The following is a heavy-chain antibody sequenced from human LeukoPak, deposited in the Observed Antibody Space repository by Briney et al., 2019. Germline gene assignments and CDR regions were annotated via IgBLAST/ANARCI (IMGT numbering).Heavy chain of an antibody. CDR1: GFTFSSYW. CDR3: AKGVPAAPSFDY. D-gene: IGHD2-2*01. J-gene: IGHJ4*02. CDR2: IKQDGSEK. Sequence: GGSLRLSCAASGFTFSSYWMSWVRQAPGKGLEWVANIKQDGSEKNYVDSVKGRFTISRDNSKNTLYLQMNSLRAEDTAVYYCAKGVPAAPSFDYWGQGTLVTVSS. V-gene: IGHV3-7*03.